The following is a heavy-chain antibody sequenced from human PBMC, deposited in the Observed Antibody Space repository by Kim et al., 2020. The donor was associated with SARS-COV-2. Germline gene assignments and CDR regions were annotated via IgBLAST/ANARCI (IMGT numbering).Heavy chain of an antibody. D-gene: IGHD2-2*01. CDR3: AKGRPGPAANYYYGMDV. V-gene: IGHV3-23*01. Sequence: VKGRFTISRDNSKNTLYLQMNSLRAEDTAVYYCAKGRPGPAANYYYGMDVWGQGTTVTVSS. J-gene: IGHJ6*02.